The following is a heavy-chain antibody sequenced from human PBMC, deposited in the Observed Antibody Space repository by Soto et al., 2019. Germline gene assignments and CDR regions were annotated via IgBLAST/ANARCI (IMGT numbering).Heavy chain of an antibody. D-gene: IGHD6-13*01. CDR3: ARGVRRPCSWYYDY. CDR2: IHDSGST. CDR1: GESFSGYY. J-gene: IGHJ4*02. V-gene: IGHV4-34*01. Sequence: SETLSLTCAVYGESFSGYYWSWIRQPPGKGLEWIGEIHDSGSTNYNPSLKSRLIISVDTSRNQFSLKFSSVTAADTAVYYCARGVRRPCSWYYDYWGRGNMVIFSS.